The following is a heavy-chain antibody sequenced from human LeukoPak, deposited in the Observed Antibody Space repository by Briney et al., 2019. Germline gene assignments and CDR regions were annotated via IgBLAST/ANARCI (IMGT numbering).Heavy chain of an antibody. J-gene: IGHJ4*02. Sequence: GGSLRLSCAASGFTFCSYAMYWVRPAPGKGLEWVSGIFGIGGSTHYADAVKGRFTISRDNSKNTVYLQMNSLRAEDTAVYYCAKTTAGYSSGRFPGWPVDYWGQGTLVTVSS. CDR2: IFGIGGST. D-gene: IGHD6-19*01. CDR1: GFTFCSYA. V-gene: IGHV3-23*01. CDR3: AKTTAGYSSGRFPGWPVDY.